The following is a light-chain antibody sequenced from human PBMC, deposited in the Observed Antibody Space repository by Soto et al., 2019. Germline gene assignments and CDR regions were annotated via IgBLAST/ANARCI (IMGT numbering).Light chain of an antibody. CDR1: QSVRSSY. Sequence: ESVLTQSPGTLSLSPGERDTLSCRASQSVRSSYLAWYQQKPGQAPRLLIYGVSSRATGIPDRFSGSGSGTDFTLPISRLEPEDFAVYSCQQYGSTPPTFGQGTKVEIK. CDR3: QQYGSTPPT. V-gene: IGKV3-20*01. CDR2: GVS. J-gene: IGKJ1*01.